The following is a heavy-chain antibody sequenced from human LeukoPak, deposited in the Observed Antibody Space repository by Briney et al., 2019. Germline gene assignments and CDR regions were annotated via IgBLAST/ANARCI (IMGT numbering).Heavy chain of an antibody. CDR3: AKGNIVPAPPDDS. D-gene: IGHD2-2*01. J-gene: IGHJ5*01. CDR2: ISGSGGST. Sequence: GGSLRLFCAASGFTFSSYAMSWVRQAPGKWLEWVSAISGSGGSTYYADSVKGRFTISRDNVKNTLYLQMNGLRVEDTAVYFCAKGNIVPAPPDDSWGQGTLVTVSS. V-gene: IGHV3-23*01. CDR1: GFTFSSYA.